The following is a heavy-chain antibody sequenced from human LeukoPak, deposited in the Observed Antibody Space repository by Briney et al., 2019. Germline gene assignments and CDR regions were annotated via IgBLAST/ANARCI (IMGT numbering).Heavy chain of an antibody. Sequence: SETLSLTCTVSGGSISSSSYYWGWIRQPPGKGLEWIGSIYHSGSTYYNPSLKSRVTISVDTSKNQFSPNLSSVTAADTAVYYCARGVARSSKFHFSYYFDYWGQGTLVTVSS. D-gene: IGHD6-6*01. CDR3: ARGVARSSKFHFSYYFDY. CDR1: GGSISSSSYY. V-gene: IGHV4-39*07. J-gene: IGHJ4*02. CDR2: IYHSGST.